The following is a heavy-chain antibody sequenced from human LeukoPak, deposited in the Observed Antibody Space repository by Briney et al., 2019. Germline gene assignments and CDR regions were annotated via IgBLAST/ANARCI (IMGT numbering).Heavy chain of an antibody. J-gene: IGHJ1*01. CDR3: ARAYYDSSGRRRVFRRSASAEYFQH. CDR2: MNPNSGNT. CDR1: GYTFTSYD. D-gene: IGHD3-22*01. V-gene: IGHV1-8*01. Sequence: ASVKVSCKASGYTFTSYDINWVRQATGQGLEWMGWMNPNSGNTGYAQKFQGRVTMTRNTSISTAYMELSSLRSEDTAVYYCARAYYDSSGRRRVFRRSASAEYFQHWGQGTLVTVSS.